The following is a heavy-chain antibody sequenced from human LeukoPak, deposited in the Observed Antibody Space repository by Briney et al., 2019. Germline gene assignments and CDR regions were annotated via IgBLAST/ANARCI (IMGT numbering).Heavy chain of an antibody. Sequence: PGGSLRLSCAASGFTFSSYAMHWVRQAPGKGLEWVAVISYDGSNKYYADSVKGRFTISRDNSKNTLYLQMNSLRAEDTAVYYCAREEGGSLRYFDWLLAPHFDYWGQGALVTVSS. CDR2: ISYDGSNK. J-gene: IGHJ4*02. D-gene: IGHD3-9*01. V-gene: IGHV3-30-3*01. CDR3: AREEGGSLRYFDWLLAPHFDY. CDR1: GFTFSSYA.